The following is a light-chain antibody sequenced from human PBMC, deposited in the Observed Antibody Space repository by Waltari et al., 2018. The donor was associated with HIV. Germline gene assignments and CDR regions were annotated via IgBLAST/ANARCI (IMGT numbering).Light chain of an antibody. Sequence: QSALTQPASMSGSPGQSITISCTGSSLDIGLYDFVSWYKHLPNTAPQLIIYGVNRRPPGVTSLVSASKSGVVASLTISGLHTEDEADYYCTSHTLTRILPFGGGTRLTVL. CDR3: TSHTLTRILP. V-gene: IGLV2-14*01. CDR1: SLDIGLYDF. J-gene: IGLJ3*02. CDR2: GVN.